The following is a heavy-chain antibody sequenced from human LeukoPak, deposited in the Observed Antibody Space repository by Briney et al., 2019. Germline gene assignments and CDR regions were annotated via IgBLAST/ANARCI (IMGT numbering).Heavy chain of an antibody. V-gene: IGHV1-2*02. J-gene: IGHJ4*02. CDR3: APSKPWLQPCFDY. CDR1: GYTFTGYY. D-gene: IGHD5-24*01. CDR2: INPNSGDT. Sequence: GASVKVSCKASGYTFTGYYMHWVRQAPGQGLEWMGWINPNSGDTNYPQRFQGRVTMTRDTSISTAYVELSRLRSDDTAMYYCAPSKPWLQPCFDYWGQGTLVTVSS.